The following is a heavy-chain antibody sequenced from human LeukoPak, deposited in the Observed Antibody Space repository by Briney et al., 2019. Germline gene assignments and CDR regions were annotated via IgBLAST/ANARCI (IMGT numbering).Heavy chain of an antibody. J-gene: IGHJ6*02. Sequence: SETLSLTCTVSGGSFSNYYLSWIRQPAGKGLEWIGRIYTSGSTNYNPSVKSRVTMSVDTSNNQFSLKLPSVTAADTAVYYCARQPPQYYGMDVWGQGTTVTVSS. V-gene: IGHV4-4*07. D-gene: IGHD1-14*01. CDR1: GGSFSNYY. CDR3: ARQPPQYYGMDV. CDR2: IYTSGST.